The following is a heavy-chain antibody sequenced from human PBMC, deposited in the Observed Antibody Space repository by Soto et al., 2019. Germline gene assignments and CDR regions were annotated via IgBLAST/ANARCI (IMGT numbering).Heavy chain of an antibody. Sequence: GESLKISCAASGFTFSSYGMHWVRQAPGKGLEWVAVIWYDGSNKYYADSVKGRFTISRDNSKNTLYLQMNSLRAEDTAVYYCARDLVVDYYYYGMDVWGQGTTVTVSS. J-gene: IGHJ6*02. D-gene: IGHD6-6*01. CDR3: ARDLVVDYYYYGMDV. CDR1: GFTFSSYG. CDR2: IWYDGSNK. V-gene: IGHV3-33*01.